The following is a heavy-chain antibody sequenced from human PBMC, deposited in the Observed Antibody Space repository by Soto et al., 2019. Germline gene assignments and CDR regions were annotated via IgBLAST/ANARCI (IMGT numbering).Heavy chain of an antibody. D-gene: IGHD3-3*01. CDR3: AKAYYDFWTPTDNWFDP. CDR2: ISGSGGST. CDR1: GFTFSSYA. V-gene: IGHV3-23*01. Sequence: GGSLRLSCAASGFTFSSYAMSWVRQAPGKGLEWVSAISGSGGSTYYADSVKGRFTISRDNSKNTLYLQMNSLRAEDTAVYYWAKAYYDFWTPTDNWFDPWGQGTLVTVSS. J-gene: IGHJ5*02.